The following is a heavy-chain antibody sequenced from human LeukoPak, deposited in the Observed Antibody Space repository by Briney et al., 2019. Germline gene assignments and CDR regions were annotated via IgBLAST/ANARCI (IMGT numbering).Heavy chain of an antibody. J-gene: IGHJ6*03. CDR1: GFTFSTYA. CDR2: INDSGGST. CDR3: ARKDPEAYYYYMDV. V-gene: IGHV3-23*01. Sequence: PGGSLRLSCAASGFTFSTYAMSWVRQPPGKGLEWVSSINDSGGSTNYADSVKGRFTISRDNSKNTLYLQMNSLRAEDTAVYYCARKDPEAYYYYMDVWGKGTTVTVSS. D-gene: IGHD1-14*01.